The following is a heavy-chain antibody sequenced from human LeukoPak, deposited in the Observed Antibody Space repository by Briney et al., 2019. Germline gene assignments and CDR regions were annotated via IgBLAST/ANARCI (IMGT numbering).Heavy chain of an antibody. CDR2: ISGSSTIT. J-gene: IGHJ4*02. V-gene: IGHV3-23*01. CDR1: GFTFSTYA. CDR3: AKDGVGWYYNFDY. D-gene: IGHD6-19*01. Sequence: GGSLRLSCAASGFTFSTYAMSWVRQAPGKGLEWVAAISGSSTITYYADSVKGRFTISRDNSKNTLYLQMNSLRAEDTAVYSCAKDGVGWYYNFDYWGLGTLVTVSS.